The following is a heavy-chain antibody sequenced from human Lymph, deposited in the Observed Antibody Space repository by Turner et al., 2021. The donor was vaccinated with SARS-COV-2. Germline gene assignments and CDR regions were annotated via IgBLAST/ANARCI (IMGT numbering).Heavy chain of an antibody. J-gene: IGHJ4*02. CDR2: SHPNSGGT. D-gene: IGHD3-10*01. V-gene: IGHV1-2*02. CDR3: ARSRDLQSMVRGVDPFDY. CDR1: GSTLTGYY. Sequence: QVQLVQSGAEVKKPGASVKVSCKPSGSTLTGYYMHWVRQAPGQGLEWMGWSHPNSGGTNYAQKFQGRVTMTRDTSISTAYMDLSRLRSDDTAMYYCARSRDLQSMVRGVDPFDYWGQGTLVTVSS.